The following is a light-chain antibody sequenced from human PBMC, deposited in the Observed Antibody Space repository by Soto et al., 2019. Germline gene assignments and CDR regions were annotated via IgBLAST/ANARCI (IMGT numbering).Light chain of an antibody. CDR3: AAWDDRLRGFL. J-gene: IGLJ1*01. CDR2: KNS. Sequence: QSVLTQPPSASGTPGQRVTISCSGSSSNIGSNSVYWYQQLPGTAPKLLIFKNSQRPSGVPDRFSGSKSGTSASLAVSGLRSGDEADYYCAAWDDRLRGFLFGPGTEVTVL. CDR1: SSNIGSNS. V-gene: IGLV1-47*01.